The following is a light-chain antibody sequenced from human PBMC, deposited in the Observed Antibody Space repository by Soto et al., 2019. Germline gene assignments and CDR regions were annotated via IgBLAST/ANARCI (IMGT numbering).Light chain of an antibody. Sequence: AIPMTQSPSSLSAFVGDRVTISCRASQDIRNDLGWHQQKPGKDPKLLIYAASKLHSGVPSRFSGSGSGTAFTLTITSLQPEDFATYYCLQDYIYPWTFGQGTKVEIK. J-gene: IGKJ1*01. V-gene: IGKV1-6*01. CDR1: QDIRND. CDR3: LQDYIYPWT. CDR2: AAS.